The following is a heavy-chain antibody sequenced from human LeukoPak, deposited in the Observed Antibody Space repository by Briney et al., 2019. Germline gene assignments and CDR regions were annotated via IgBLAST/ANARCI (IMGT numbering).Heavy chain of an antibody. D-gene: IGHD1-26*01. CDR1: GFTFSTHA. J-gene: IGHJ4*02. CDR3: AKAVGPTDY. CDR2: ISGSGGST. Sequence: GGSLRLSCAASGFTFSTHAMSWVRQAPGKGLEWVSAISGSGGSTYYADSLKGRFTISRDNSKNTLYLQMNSLRAEDTAVYYCAKAVGPTDYWGQGTLVTVSS. V-gene: IGHV3-23*01.